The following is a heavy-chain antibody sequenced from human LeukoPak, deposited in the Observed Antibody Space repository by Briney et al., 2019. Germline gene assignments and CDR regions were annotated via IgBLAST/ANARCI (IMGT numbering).Heavy chain of an antibody. Sequence: GGSLRLSCAASGFTFDNYCMHWVRQAPGKSLEWVSLINWDGGSTYYADSVKGRFTISRDNSKNSLYLQMNSLRAEDTALYYCAKGAVAQDYYFYYINVWGKGTTVTVSS. D-gene: IGHD6-19*01. CDR3: AKGAVAQDYYFYYINV. V-gene: IGHV3-43*01. J-gene: IGHJ6*03. CDR1: GFTFDNYC. CDR2: INWDGGST.